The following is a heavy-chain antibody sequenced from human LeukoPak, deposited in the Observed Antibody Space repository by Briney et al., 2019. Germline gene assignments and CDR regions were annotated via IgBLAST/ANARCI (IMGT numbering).Heavy chain of an antibody. V-gene: IGHV3-74*01. CDR3: ARSISWHDGWFDP. J-gene: IGHJ5*02. Sequence: GGSLRLSCAASGFTFSNYWMYWVRQAPGEGLVWVSRISSDGSTTANADSARGRFTISRDNTKSTLYLQMNRLRAEDTAVYFCARSISWHDGWFDPWGQGTLVTVSS. CDR2: ISSDGSTT. D-gene: IGHD2-2*01. CDR1: GFTFSNYW.